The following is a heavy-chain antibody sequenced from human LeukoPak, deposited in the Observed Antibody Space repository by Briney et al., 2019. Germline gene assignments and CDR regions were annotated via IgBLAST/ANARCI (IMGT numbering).Heavy chain of an antibody. CDR1: GFTFSTYA. J-gene: IGHJ4*02. D-gene: IGHD1-7*01. CDR2: ISGSGGNT. V-gene: IGHV3-23*01. CDR3: ATRNWNYYFDY. Sequence: GGSLRLSCAASGFTFSTYAMTWVRQAPGKGLEWVSGISGSGGNTYYADSVKGRFTISRDNSKNTLYLQMNSLRAEDTAVYYYATRNWNYYFDYWGQGTLVTVSS.